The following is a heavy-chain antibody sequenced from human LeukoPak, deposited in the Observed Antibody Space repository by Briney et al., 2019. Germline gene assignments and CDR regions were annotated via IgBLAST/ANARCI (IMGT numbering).Heavy chain of an antibody. D-gene: IGHD5/OR15-5a*01. CDR1: GYTFTSYG. V-gene: IGHV1-18*01. CDR3: ARVSVTGYYYYYMDV. J-gene: IGHJ6*03. Sequence: ASVKVSCKASGYTFTSYGISWVRQAPGQGLERMGWISAYNGNTNYAQKLQGRVTMTTDTSTSTAYMELRSLRSDDTAVYYCARVSVTGYYYYYMDVWGKGTTVTVSS. CDR2: ISAYNGNT.